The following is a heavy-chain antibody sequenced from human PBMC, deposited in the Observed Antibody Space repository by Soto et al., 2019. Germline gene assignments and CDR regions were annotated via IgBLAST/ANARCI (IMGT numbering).Heavy chain of an antibody. Sequence: ASVKVSCKASGYTFTSYDINWVRQATGQGLEWMGWMNPNSGNTGYAQKFQGRVTMTRNTSISTAYMELSSLRSEDTAVYYCASGDYIGYYYYYGMDVWGQGTTITVSS. D-gene: IGHD2-15*01. CDR3: ASGDYIGYYYYYGMDV. CDR2: MNPNSGNT. J-gene: IGHJ6*02. CDR1: GYTFTSYD. V-gene: IGHV1-8*01.